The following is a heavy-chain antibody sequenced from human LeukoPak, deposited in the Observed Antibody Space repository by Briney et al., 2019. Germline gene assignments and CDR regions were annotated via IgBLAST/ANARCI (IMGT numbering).Heavy chain of an antibody. V-gene: IGHV3-7*03. CDR1: GFTFSNYA. CDR3: ASEPSDYYYGMDV. J-gene: IGHJ6*02. CDR2: IKQDGSEK. Sequence: PGGSLRLSCAASGFTFSNYAINWVRQAPGKGLEWVANIKQDGSEKYYVDSVKGRFTISRDNAKNSLYLQMNSLRAEDTAVYYCASEPSDYYYGMDVWGQGTTVTVSS.